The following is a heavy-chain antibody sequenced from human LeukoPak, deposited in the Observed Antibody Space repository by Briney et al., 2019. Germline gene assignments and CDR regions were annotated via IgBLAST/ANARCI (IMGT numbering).Heavy chain of an antibody. V-gene: IGHV3-48*02. D-gene: IGHD3-9*01. Sequence: PGESLTLSCAVSGFTFSSYSMNWVRHPPAQGQEWVSYISSCNSTIYYADSVKGRFTISRDNAKNSLSLQMNSLRDEDTAVYYCASPGVGRWDDIWTGYYRKDVFDIWGQGKMVTVSS. J-gene: IGHJ3*02. CDR1: GFTFSSYS. CDR3: ASPGVGRWDDIWTGYYRKDVFDI. CDR2: ISSCNSTI.